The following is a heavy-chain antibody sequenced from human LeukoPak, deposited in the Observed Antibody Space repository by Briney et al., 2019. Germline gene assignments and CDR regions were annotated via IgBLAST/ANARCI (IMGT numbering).Heavy chain of an antibody. V-gene: IGHV4-4*02. J-gene: IGHJ5*02. Sequence: SETLSLTCAVSGGSISSSNWWSWVRQPPGKGLEWIGEIYHSGSTNYNPSLKSRVTISVDKSKNQFSLKLSSVTAADTAVYYCARDGMYYYGLGRRGWFDPWGQGTLVTVSS. D-gene: IGHD3-10*01. CDR2: IYHSGST. CDR1: GGSISSSNW. CDR3: ARDGMYYYGLGRRGWFDP.